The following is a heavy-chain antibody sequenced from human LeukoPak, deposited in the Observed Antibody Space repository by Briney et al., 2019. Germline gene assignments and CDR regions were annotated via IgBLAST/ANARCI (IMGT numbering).Heavy chain of an antibody. Sequence: GGSLRLSCAASGFTFDDYAMHWVRQAPRKGLEWVSGISWNSGSMGYADSVKGRFTISRDNAKNSLYLQMNSLRAEDTALYYCAKGGITVTTPEFDYWGQGTLVTVSS. CDR3: AKGGITVTTPEFDY. D-gene: IGHD4-17*01. J-gene: IGHJ4*02. V-gene: IGHV3-9*01. CDR2: ISWNSGSM. CDR1: GFTFDDYA.